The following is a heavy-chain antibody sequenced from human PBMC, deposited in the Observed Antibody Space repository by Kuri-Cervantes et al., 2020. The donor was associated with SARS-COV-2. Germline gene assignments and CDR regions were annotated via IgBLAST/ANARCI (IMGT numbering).Heavy chain of an antibody. Sequence: SETRSLTCGVSGYPISSGYYWGWIRQPPVMGLEMIGSIYHSGSPYYNPSLKSRVTISVDTSKYPFSLKLSSVTAADTAVYFCARDADGVAVAGLDAFDIWGQGKMV. CDR2: IYHSGSP. CDR1: GYPISSGYY. V-gene: IGHV4-38-2*02. J-gene: IGHJ3*02. D-gene: IGHD6-19*01. CDR3: ARDADGVAVAGLDAFDI.